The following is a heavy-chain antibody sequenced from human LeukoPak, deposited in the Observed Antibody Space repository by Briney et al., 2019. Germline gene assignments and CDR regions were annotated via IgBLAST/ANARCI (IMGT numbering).Heavy chain of an antibody. CDR1: GFTFSSYG. V-gene: IGHV3-30*02. D-gene: IGHD2-2*01. CDR3: AKDRGSDIVVVPAALRGVYWFDP. Sequence: GGSLRLSCAASGFTFSSYGMHWVRQAPGEGLEWVAFIRYDGSNKYYADSVKGRFTISRDNSKNTLYLQMNSLRAEDTAVYYCAKDRGSDIVVVPAALRGVYWFDPWGQGTLVTVSS. CDR2: IRYDGSNK. J-gene: IGHJ5*02.